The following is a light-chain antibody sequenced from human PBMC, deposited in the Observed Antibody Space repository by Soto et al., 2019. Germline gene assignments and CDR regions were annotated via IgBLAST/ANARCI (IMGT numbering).Light chain of an antibody. V-gene: IGLV7-46*01. CDR3: LRAYLGARV. CDR2: DTN. Sequence: QAVVTQEPSLTVSPGETVTLTCGSSTGAVTSGHYPYWFQQKPGQAPRTLIYDTNNKHSWTPARFSGSLLGGKAALTLSGAQPEDEAEYYCLRAYLGARVFGGGTKLTVL. CDR1: TGAVTSGHY. J-gene: IGLJ3*02.